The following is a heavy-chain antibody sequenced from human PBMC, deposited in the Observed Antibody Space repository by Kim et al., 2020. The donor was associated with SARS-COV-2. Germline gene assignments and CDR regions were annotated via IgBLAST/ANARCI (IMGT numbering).Heavy chain of an antibody. Sequence: SETLSLTCAVYGGSFSGYYWSWIRQPPGKGLEWIGEINHSGSTNYNPSLKSRVTISVDTSKNQFSLKLSSVTAADTAVYYCARGRFQGDSSGWPRYFDYWGQGTLVTVSS. D-gene: IGHD6-19*01. V-gene: IGHV4-34*01. CDR1: GGSFSGYY. CDR2: INHSGST. J-gene: IGHJ4*02. CDR3: ARGRFQGDSSGWPRYFDY.